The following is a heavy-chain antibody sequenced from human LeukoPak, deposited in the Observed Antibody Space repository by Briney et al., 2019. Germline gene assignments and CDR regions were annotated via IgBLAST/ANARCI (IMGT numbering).Heavy chain of an antibody. CDR3: ARVRVGATAGDCFDY. V-gene: IGHV1-2*06. Sequence: SVKVSSKASGHTFTGYYMHWVRQAPGQGLEWMGRINPNSGGTNYAQKFQGRVTMTRDTSISTAYMELSRLRSDDTAVYYCARVRVGATAGDCFDYWGQGTLVTVSS. J-gene: IGHJ4*02. CDR2: INPNSGGT. CDR1: GHTFTGYY. D-gene: IGHD1-26*01.